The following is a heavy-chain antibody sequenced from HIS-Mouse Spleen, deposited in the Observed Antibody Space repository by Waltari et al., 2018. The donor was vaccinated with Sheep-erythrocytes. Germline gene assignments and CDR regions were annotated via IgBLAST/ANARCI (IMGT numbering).Heavy chain of an antibody. CDR1: GFTFSSYW. CDR2: INSDGRST. D-gene: IGHD6-19*01. Sequence: EVQLVESGGGLVQPGGSLRLSCAASGFTFSSYWMHWVRQAPGRGLVGVSRINSDGRSTSYADSGEVRFTISRDNAKNTLYLQMNSLRAEDTAVYYCARSDIRSSGWLDYWGQGTLVTVSS. J-gene: IGHJ4*02. V-gene: IGHV3-74*01. CDR3: ARSDIRSSGWLDY.